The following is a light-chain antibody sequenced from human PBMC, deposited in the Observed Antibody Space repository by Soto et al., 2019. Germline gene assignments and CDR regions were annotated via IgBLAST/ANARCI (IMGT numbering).Light chain of an antibody. CDR2: DAS. J-gene: IGKJ1*01. CDR1: QSVSSS. Sequence: DIVLTQSPATLSLSPGERATLSCRASQSVSSSLAWYQQKPGQAPRLLIYDASNRATGIPARFSGSGSGTDFTLTISRLEPEDFAVYYCQQYGSSPRTFGQGTKVDIK. V-gene: IGKV3-20*01. CDR3: QQYGSSPRT.